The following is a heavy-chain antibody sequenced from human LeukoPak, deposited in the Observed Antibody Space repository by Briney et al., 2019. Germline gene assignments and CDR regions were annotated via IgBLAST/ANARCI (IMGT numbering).Heavy chain of an antibody. CDR1: GYTFTNYG. Sequence: ASVKVSCKASGYTFTNYGISWVRQAPGQGREGMGWMSAYNGNTNYAQRIQGRVTMNTDTSTRTDYMEMRRLRSDDTAVYDCERVQDYWGIVQDYWGQPTLVSVSS. D-gene: IGHD7-27*01. V-gene: IGHV1-18*01. CDR2: MSAYNGNT. J-gene: IGHJ4*02. CDR3: ERVQDYWGIVQDY.